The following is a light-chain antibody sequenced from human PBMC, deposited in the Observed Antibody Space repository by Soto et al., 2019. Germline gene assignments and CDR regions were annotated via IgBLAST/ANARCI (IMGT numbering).Light chain of an antibody. Sequence: DIVMTQSPDSLAVSLGERATINCKSSQSVLYSSNNKNYLAWYQQKPGQPPKLLIYWASTRESGVPDRFSGSGSGTDFTLTICSLQAADVAVYYCQQYYSTPPWTFGQGTKVEIK. CDR3: QQYYSTPPWT. CDR1: QSVLYSSNNKNY. CDR2: WAS. V-gene: IGKV4-1*01. J-gene: IGKJ1*01.